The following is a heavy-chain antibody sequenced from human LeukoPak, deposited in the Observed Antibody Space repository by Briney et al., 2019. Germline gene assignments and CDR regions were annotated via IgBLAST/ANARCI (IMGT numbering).Heavy chain of an antibody. V-gene: IGHV3-49*04. Sequence: PGGSLRLSCTASGFTFGDYAMSWVRQAPGKGLEWVGFIRSKAYGGTTEYAAPVKGRFTISRDDSKSIAYLQMNSLKTEDTAVYYCTRGSLYCSGGSCYFDYWGQGTLVTVSS. CDR1: GFTFGDYA. D-gene: IGHD2-15*01. J-gene: IGHJ4*02. CDR3: TRGSLYCSGGSCYFDY. CDR2: IRSKAYGGTT.